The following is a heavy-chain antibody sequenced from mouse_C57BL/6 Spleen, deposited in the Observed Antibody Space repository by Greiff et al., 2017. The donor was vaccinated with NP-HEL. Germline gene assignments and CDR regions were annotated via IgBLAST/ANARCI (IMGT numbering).Heavy chain of an antibody. J-gene: IGHJ4*01. CDR2: IYPGDGDT. V-gene: IGHV1-80*01. Sequence: QVQLQQSGAELVKPGASVKISCKASGYAFSSYWMNWVKQRPGKGLEWIGQIYPGDGDTNYNGKFKGKATLTADKSSSTAYMQLSSLTSEDSAVYFCARCGYGLDYYAMDYWGQGTSVTVSS. CDR1: GYAFSSYW. D-gene: IGHD1-1*02. CDR3: ARCGYGLDYYAMDY.